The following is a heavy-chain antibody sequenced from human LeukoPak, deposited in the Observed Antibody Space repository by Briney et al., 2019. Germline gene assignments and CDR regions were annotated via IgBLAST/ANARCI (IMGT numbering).Heavy chain of an antibody. J-gene: IGHJ4*02. CDR2: INPNSGGT. CDR1: GYTVTGYY. V-gene: IGHV1-2*04. D-gene: IGHD3-9*01. Sequence: GASVKVSCKASGYTVTGYYMHWVRQAPGQGLEWMGWINPNSGGTNYAQKFQGWVTMTRDTSISTAYMELSRLRSDDTAVYYCARGPTYYDILTGYPPAYYFDYWGQGTLVTVSS. CDR3: ARGPTYYDILTGYPPAYYFDY.